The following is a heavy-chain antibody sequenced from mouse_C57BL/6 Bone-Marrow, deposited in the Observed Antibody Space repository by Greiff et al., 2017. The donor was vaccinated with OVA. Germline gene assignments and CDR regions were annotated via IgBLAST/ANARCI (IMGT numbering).Heavy chain of an antibody. Sequence: VQLQQSGPELVKPGASVKLSCKASGYNFTSYDINWVKQRPGQGLEWIGWIYPRDGSTKYNEKFKGKATLTVDTSSSTAYMELHSLTSEDSAVYFCSINWDGDYWGQGTTLTVSS. V-gene: IGHV1-85*01. CDR3: SINWDGDY. CDR2: IYPRDGST. CDR1: GYNFTSYD. D-gene: IGHD4-1*02. J-gene: IGHJ2*01.